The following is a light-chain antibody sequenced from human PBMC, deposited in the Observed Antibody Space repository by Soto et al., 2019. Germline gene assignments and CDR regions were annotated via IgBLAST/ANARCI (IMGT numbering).Light chain of an antibody. CDR3: QQYNIWPPLYT. V-gene: IGKV3-11*01. CDR2: DAS. Sequence: EIVLTQSPATLSLSPGERATLSCRASQSVSTYLAWYQQKPGQSPRLLIYDASNRATAIPARFSGSGSGTDFTLTINSLEPEDFAVYYCQQYNIWPPLYTFGQGTKL. J-gene: IGKJ2*01. CDR1: QSVSTY.